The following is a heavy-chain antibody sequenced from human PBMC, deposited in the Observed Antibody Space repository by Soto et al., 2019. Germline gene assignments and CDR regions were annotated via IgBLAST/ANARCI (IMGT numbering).Heavy chain of an antibody. CDR3: ARDPFFWSGYYAKYYYYGMDV. D-gene: IGHD3-3*01. CDR1: GYTFTGYY. Sequence: ASVKVSCKASGYTFTGYYMHWVRQAPGQGLEWMGWINPNSGGTNYAQKFQGRVTMTWERSIGSASMELSRLRSDDTAVYYCARDPFFWSGYYAKYYYYGMDVWGQGTTVTVSS. V-gene: IGHV1-2*02. CDR2: INPNSGGT. J-gene: IGHJ6*02.